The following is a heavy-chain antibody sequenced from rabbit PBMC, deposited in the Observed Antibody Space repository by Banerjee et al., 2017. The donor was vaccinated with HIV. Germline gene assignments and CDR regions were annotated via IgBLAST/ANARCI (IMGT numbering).Heavy chain of an antibody. CDR1: GIDFSSYG. V-gene: IGHV1S47*01. CDR3: AAYETASSDGYYGAFNL. D-gene: IGHD1-1*01. Sequence: QEQLVESGGGLVTLGGSLKLSCKASGIDFSSYGISWVRQAPGKGLEWIAYIYPDYGTTDYASWVNGRFTISLDNAQNTVFLQMTSLTAADTATYFCAAYETASSDGYYGAFNLWGQGTLVTVS. CDR2: IYPDYGTT. J-gene: IGHJ4*01.